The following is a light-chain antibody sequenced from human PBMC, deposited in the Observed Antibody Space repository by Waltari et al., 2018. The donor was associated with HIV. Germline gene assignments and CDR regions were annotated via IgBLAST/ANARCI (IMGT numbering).Light chain of an antibody. CDR3: RSYDRTLSGFV. Sequence: QAILTQPPSVSGAPGQRVTISCTGTSSNIGAGFAVHWYQHAPGTAPKLLIFGNTNRPSGVPGRFSAYRFGTSASLTIAWLQADDEADYYCRSYDRTLSGFVFGSGTQVTV. V-gene: IGLV1-40*01. CDR2: GNT. J-gene: IGLJ1*01. CDR1: SSNIGAGFA.